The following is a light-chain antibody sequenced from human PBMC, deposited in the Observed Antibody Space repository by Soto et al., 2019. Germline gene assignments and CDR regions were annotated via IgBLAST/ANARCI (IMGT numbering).Light chain of an antibody. CDR3: ATWDDSLHGYV. Sequence: QSVLTQPPSASGTPGQRVSISCSGSRSNIGKNYVYWLQQLPGTAPKLLIYRDNQRPSGVPDRFSGSRSGTSASLAISGLRSEDEADYFCATWDDSLHGYVFGTGTKVTVL. CDR2: RDN. J-gene: IGLJ1*01. V-gene: IGLV1-47*01. CDR1: RSNIGKNY.